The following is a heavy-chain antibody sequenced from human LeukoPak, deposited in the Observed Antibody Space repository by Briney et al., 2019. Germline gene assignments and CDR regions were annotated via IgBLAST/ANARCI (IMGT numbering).Heavy chain of an antibody. D-gene: IGHD2-2*01. CDR1: GGTFSSYA. V-gene: IGHV1-69*13. Sequence: ASVKVSCKASGGTFSSYAIIWVRQAPGQGLEWMGGIIPIFGTANYAQKFQGRVTITADESTSTAYMELSSLRSEDTAVYYCARSRQPVRYCSSTSCFDWFDPWGQGTLVTVSS. CDR3: ARSRQPVRYCSSTSCFDWFDP. CDR2: IIPIFGTA. J-gene: IGHJ5*02.